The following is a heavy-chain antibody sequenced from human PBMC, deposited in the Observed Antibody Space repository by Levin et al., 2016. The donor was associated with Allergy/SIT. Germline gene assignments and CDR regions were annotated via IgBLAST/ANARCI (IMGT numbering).Heavy chain of an antibody. CDR3: ARTDPYYYGSGSYFFDY. J-gene: IGHJ4*02. V-gene: IGHV1-3*01. D-gene: IGHD3-10*01. CDR2: INAGNGNT. Sequence: WVRQAPGQRLEWMGWINAGNGNTKYSQKFQGRVTITRDTSASTAYMELSSLRSEDTAVYYCARTDPYYYGSGSYFFDYWGQGTLVTVSS.